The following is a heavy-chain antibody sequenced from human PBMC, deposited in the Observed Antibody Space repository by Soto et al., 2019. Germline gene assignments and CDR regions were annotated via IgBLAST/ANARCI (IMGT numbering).Heavy chain of an antibody. CDR2: IRQDGSEK. D-gene: IGHD2-2*01. J-gene: IGHJ4*02. CDR3: AREIVVARGASYFDY. Sequence: PGGSLRLSCVGSGFTFSSSWMTWVRQAPGKGLEWVGNIRQDGSEKNYVDSVKGRFTISRDNAKNSLYLQMNSLRAEDTAVYYCAREIVVARGASYFDYWGRGTLVTVSS. CDR1: GFTFSSSW. V-gene: IGHV3-7*04.